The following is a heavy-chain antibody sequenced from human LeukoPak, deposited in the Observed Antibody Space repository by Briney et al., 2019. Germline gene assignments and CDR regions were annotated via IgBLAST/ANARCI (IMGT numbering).Heavy chain of an antibody. CDR3: PREVRYGMDV. V-gene: IGHV3-23*01. CDR2: ISGSGGST. Sequence: GGSLRLSCAASGFTFSSYAMSWVRQAPGKGLEWVSAISGSGGSTYYADSVKGRFTISTDNSKNTLYLQMNGLRAEETAVYYCPREVRYGMDVWGQGTTVTVSS. CDR1: GFTFSSYA. D-gene: IGHD3-10*01. J-gene: IGHJ6*02.